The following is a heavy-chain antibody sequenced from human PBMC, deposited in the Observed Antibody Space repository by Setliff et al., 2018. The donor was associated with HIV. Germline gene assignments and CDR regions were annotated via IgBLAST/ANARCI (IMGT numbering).Heavy chain of an antibody. D-gene: IGHD6-13*01. J-gene: IGHJ4*02. V-gene: IGHV3-11*04. CDR3: AREPASKYSSSWWTDY. CDR1: GFTFSDYY. Sequence: PGGSLRLSCAASGFTFSDYYMSWIRQAPGKGLEWVSYISSSGSTIYYADSVKGRFTISRDNAKNSLYLQMNSLRAEDTAVYYCAREPASKYSSSWWTDYWGQGTLVTVSS. CDR2: ISSSGSTI.